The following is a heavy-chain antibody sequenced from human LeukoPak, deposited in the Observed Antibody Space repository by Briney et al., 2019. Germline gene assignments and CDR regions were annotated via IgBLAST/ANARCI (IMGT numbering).Heavy chain of an antibody. CDR3: ARGKVYDILFDS. D-gene: IGHD3-9*01. Sequence: KSSETLSLTCTVSGGSISSYYWHWLRQPPGKGLEWIGYISLSGSTNYNPSLKSRVTISLDTSKNQFSLKLGSVTAADTAVYYCARGKVYDILFDSWGQGTLVTVSS. CDR2: ISLSGST. V-gene: IGHV4-59*01. CDR1: GGSISSYY. J-gene: IGHJ4*02.